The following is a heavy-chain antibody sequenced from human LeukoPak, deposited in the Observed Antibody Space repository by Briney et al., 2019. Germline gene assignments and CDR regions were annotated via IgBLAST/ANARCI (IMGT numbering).Heavy chain of an antibody. D-gene: IGHD6-19*01. Sequence: SVKVSCKASGGTFSSYAVSWVRQAPGQGLEWMGGIIPIFGTANYAQKFQGRVTITADESTSTAYMELSSLRSEDTAVYYCASDSSGWYMWLDYWGQGTLVTVSS. CDR3: ASDSSGWYMWLDY. J-gene: IGHJ4*02. CDR2: IIPIFGTA. V-gene: IGHV1-69*13. CDR1: GGTFSSYA.